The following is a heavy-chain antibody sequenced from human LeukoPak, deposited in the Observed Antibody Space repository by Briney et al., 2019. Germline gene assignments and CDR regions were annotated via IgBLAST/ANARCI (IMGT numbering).Heavy chain of an antibody. V-gene: IGHV1-24*01. CDR1: GYTLTQLS. CDR3: ATTAGYCSGGSCLPHNWFDP. J-gene: IGHJ5*02. Sequence: ASLRVSCKVSGYTLTQLSLHWGRQAPGKRREWMGGFDPEDVETLYAQKFQGRVTISEETSTQTAYIEISGLRSVGTPVHFTATTAGYCSGGSCLPHNWFDPWGLGTLVTVSS. CDR2: FDPEDVET. D-gene: IGHD2-15*01.